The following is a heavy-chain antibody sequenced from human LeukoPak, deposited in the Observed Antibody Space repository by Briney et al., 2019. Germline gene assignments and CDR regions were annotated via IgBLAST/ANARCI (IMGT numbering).Heavy chain of an antibody. D-gene: IGHD1-26*01. CDR3: AKSRVVGATGYFDY. V-gene: IGHV3-23*01. CDR2: ISGSGGST. Sequence: GGSLRLSCAASGFTFSSYAMSWVRQAPGKGLEWVSAISGSGGSTYFADSVKGRFTISRDNSKNTLYLQTNSLRAEDTAVYYCAKSRVVGATGYFDYWGQGTLVTVSS. CDR1: GFTFSSYA. J-gene: IGHJ4*02.